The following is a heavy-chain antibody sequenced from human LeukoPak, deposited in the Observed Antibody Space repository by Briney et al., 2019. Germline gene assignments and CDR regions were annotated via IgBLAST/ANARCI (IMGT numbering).Heavy chain of an antibody. V-gene: IGHV3-7*03. Sequence: GGSLRLSCAATGLTVSSNFMSWVRQAPGKGLEWVANIKQDGSEKYYVDSVKGRFTISRDNAKNSLYLQMNSLRAEDTAVYYCAKGRDPPFDYWGQGTLVTVSS. J-gene: IGHJ4*02. CDR1: GLTVSSNF. CDR3: AKGRDPPFDY. CDR2: IKQDGSEK.